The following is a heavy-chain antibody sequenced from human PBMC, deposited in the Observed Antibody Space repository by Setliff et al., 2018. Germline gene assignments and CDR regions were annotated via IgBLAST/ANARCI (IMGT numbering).Heavy chain of an antibody. CDR3: ARGPLDFVVVPAAAKFDY. Sequence: GASVKVSCKASGGTFSSYGISWVRQAPGQGLEWMGGTIPIFGSTNYAQKFQDRVTIITDESTSTAYMELRSLRTEDTAVYYCARGPLDFVVVPAAAKFDYWGQGTLVTVSS. J-gene: IGHJ4*02. V-gene: IGHV1-69*05. CDR2: TIPIFGST. D-gene: IGHD2-2*01. CDR1: GGTFSSYG.